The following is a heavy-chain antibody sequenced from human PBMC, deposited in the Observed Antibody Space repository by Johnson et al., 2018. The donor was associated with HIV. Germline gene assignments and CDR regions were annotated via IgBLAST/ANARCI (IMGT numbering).Heavy chain of an antibody. Sequence: QVQLVESGGGVVQPGRSLRLSCAATGFTFSNYAMHWVRQAPGKGLEWVAVISYDGSNKYYADSVKGRFTISRASSKNTLYLQMNSLRAEEKAVYYCARDEGIVVVSHAFDIWGQGTMVTVSS. D-gene: IGHD3-22*01. CDR1: GFTFSNYA. J-gene: IGHJ3*02. V-gene: IGHV3-30*14. CDR2: ISYDGSNK. CDR3: ARDEGIVVVSHAFDI.